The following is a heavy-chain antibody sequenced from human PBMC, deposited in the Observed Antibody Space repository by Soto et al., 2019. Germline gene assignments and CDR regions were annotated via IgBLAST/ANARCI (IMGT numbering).Heavy chain of an antibody. D-gene: IGHD6-6*01. CDR2: IYYSGST. CDR3: ARDRRIAARIGAFDI. CDR1: GGSISSGGYY. Sequence: QVQLQELGPGLVKPSQTLSLTCTVSGGSISSGGYYWSWIRQHPGKGLEWIGYIYYSGSTYYNPSLKSRVTISVDTSKNQFSLKLSSVTAADTAVYYCARDRRIAARIGAFDIWGQGTMVTVSS. J-gene: IGHJ3*02. V-gene: IGHV4-31*03.